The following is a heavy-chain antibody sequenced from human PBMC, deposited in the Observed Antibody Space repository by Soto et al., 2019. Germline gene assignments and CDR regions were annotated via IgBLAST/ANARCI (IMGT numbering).Heavy chain of an antibody. CDR2: ISSSGSAI. CDR1: GFTFSSFE. V-gene: IGHV3-48*03. D-gene: IGHD3-22*01. Sequence: EVQLMESGGGSEQPGGSLRLSCTTSGFTFSSFEMVWVRQAPGKGLEWVSYISSSGSAIYYADSVEGRFTISRDTAKKSLFLQMDNLRAEDTAVYYCARVGLDYDSSGYYFDKWGQGTLVTVSS. CDR3: ARVGLDYDSSGYYFDK. J-gene: IGHJ4*02.